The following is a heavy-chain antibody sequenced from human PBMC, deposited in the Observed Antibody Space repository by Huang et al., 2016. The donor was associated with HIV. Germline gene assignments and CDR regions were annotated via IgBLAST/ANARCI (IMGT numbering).Heavy chain of an antibody. CDR1: GGSFSGHY. CDR3: ARMFKYDSGGYWGNDAFDI. V-gene: IGHV4-34*02. CDR2: ISDSGST. D-gene: IGHD3-22*01. J-gene: IGHJ3*02. Sequence: QVQLQQWGAELLKPSETLSLNCAVSGGSFSGHYWTWIRQPPGRGLDWIGEISDSGSTTYNPYLKSRVSISGYTSQRQSSLKLNSVTAAETSIYYCARMFKYDSGGYWGNDAFDIWGQGTMVTVSS.